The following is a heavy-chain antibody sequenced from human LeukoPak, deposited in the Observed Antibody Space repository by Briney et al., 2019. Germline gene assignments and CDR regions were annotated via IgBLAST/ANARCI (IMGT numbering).Heavy chain of an antibody. J-gene: IGHJ5*02. CDR2: ISAYNGNT. CDR3: ARASYDYVWGSYRYYWFDP. CDR1: GYTFTSYG. V-gene: IGHV1-18*01. D-gene: IGHD3-16*02. Sequence: GASEKVSCKASGYTFTSYGISWVRQAPGQGLEWMGWISAYNGNTNYAQKLQGRVTMTTDTSTSTAYMGLRSLRSDDTAVYYCARASYDYVWGSYRYYWFDPWGQGTLVTVSS.